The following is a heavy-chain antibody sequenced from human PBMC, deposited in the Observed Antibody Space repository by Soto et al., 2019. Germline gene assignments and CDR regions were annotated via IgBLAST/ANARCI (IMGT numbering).Heavy chain of an antibody. J-gene: IGHJ4*02. CDR2: ISGSGGDT. Sequence: GGSLRLSCAASGFTFSTYAMSWVRQAPGKGLEWVSVISGSGGDTYYADSVKGRFTIARDNSKNTLSLQMNGLRAEDTAVYYCAKARGIITPAPGYYWGQGTQVTVSS. V-gene: IGHV3-23*01. CDR1: GFTFSTYA. D-gene: IGHD3-16*01. CDR3: AKARGIITPAPGYY.